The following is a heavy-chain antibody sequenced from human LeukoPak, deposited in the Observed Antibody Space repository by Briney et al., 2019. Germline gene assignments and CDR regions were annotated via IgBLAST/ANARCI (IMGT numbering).Heavy chain of an antibody. CDR3: ARAGGDGYIWRGNYFDH. D-gene: IGHD5-24*01. J-gene: IGHJ4*02. CDR2: TYYRSKLYN. V-gene: IGHV6-1*01. Sequence: SQTLSLTCALSGDIVSSNSVAWNWITQSPSRGLEWLGRTYYRSKLYNDYGVSVKNRININPDTSKNQFSLHLNSVTPEDTAVYYCARAGGDGYIWRGNYFDHWGQGTLATVSS. CDR1: GDIVSSNSVA.